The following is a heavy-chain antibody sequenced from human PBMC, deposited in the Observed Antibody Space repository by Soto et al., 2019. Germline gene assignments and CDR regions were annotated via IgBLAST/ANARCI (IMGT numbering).Heavy chain of an antibody. D-gene: IGHD2-21*01. CDR3: ATGSRMWTPDY. CDR2: SAPGNGNT. V-gene: IGHV1-3*01. J-gene: IGHJ4*02. CDR1: GYTFTDYA. Sequence: QVQLVQSGAEVKKSGASVKVFCKASGYTFTDYAIHWVRQAPGQRLVLMGWSAPGNGNTKYSQNFQRRVTTTRHTSATTAYIELSSLRSEDTAVYYFATGSRMWTPDYWGQGTLVTVSS.